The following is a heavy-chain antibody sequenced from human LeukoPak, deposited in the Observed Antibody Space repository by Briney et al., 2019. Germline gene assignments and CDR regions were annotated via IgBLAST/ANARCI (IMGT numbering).Heavy chain of an antibody. Sequence: AGGSLRLSCAASGFTFSNYAMTWVRHAPGKGLEWVSTISDSGSTFYADSVKGRFTISRDNSKITLFLQMNGLRADDTAVYYCAKDWPSEWQQLPDYDAVDVWGQGTMVTVSS. CDR1: GFTFSNYA. CDR2: ISDSGST. V-gene: IGHV3-23*01. CDR3: AKDWPSEWQQLPDYDAVDV. J-gene: IGHJ3*01. D-gene: IGHD6-13*01.